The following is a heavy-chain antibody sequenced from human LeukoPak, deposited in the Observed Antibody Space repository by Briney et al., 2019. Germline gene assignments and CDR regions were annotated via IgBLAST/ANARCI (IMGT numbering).Heavy chain of an antibody. CDR3: ATDDVTTGTKTALGY. Sequence: GTSVKVSCKASGFTFTSPAVQWVRQARGQGLEWIGWIVVGSGNTNYAQKFQERVTINSDMSTSTAYMELSSLRSEDTAVYYCATDDVTTGTKTALGYWGQGTLVTVSS. J-gene: IGHJ4*02. CDR1: GFTFTSPA. D-gene: IGHD1-1*01. V-gene: IGHV1-58*01. CDR2: IVVGSGNT.